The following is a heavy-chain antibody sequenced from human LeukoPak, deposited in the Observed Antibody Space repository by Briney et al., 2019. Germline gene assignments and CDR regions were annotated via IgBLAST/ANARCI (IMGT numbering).Heavy chain of an antibody. Sequence: GGSLRLSCAASGFTFSSYWMHWVRQAPGKGLVWVSRITSDGSSTSYADSVKGRFTISRDNAKNTLYLQMNSLRAEDTAVYYCARDVAPGDPLDRWGQGTLVSVSS. CDR1: GFTFSSYW. D-gene: IGHD2-21*02. CDR3: ARDVAPGDPLDR. V-gene: IGHV3-74*01. J-gene: IGHJ5*02. CDR2: ITSDGSST.